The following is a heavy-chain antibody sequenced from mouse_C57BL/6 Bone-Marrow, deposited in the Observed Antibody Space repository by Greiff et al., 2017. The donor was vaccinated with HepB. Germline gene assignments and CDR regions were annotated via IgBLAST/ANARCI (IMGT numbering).Heavy chain of an antibody. D-gene: IGHD2-5*01. J-gene: IGHJ2*01. CDR1: GFTFSSYG. Sequence: EVQLVESGGDLVKPGGSLKLSCAASGFTFSSYGMSWVRQTPDKRLEWVATISSGGSYTYYPDSVKGRFTISRDNAKNTLYLQMSSLKSEDTAMYYCARLALGSNYGENYFDYWGQGTTLTVSS. V-gene: IGHV5-6*01. CDR2: ISSGGSYT. CDR3: ARLALGSNYGENYFDY.